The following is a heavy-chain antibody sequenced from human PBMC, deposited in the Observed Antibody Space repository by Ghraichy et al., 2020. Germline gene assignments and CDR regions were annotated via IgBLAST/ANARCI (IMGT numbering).Heavy chain of an antibody. J-gene: IGHJ5*02. CDR3: ARGKDSSSWVGWFDP. CDR1: GGTFSSYA. V-gene: IGHV1-69*13. D-gene: IGHD6-13*01. Sequence: SVKVSCKASGGTFSSYAISWVRQAPGQGLEWMGGIIPIFGTANYAQKFQGRVTITADESTSTAYMELSSLRSEDTAVYYCARGKDSSSWVGWFDPWGQGTLVTVSS. CDR2: IIPIFGTA.